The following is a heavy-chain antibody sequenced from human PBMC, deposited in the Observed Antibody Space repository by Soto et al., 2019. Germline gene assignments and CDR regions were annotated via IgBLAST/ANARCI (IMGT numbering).Heavy chain of an antibody. V-gene: IGHV1-3*01. J-gene: IGHJ3*02. D-gene: IGHD2-15*01. CDR3: ARGAGYCSGGSCYEDAFDI. CDR1: GYTFTSYA. CDR2: INAGNGNT. Sequence: ASVKVSCKASGYTFTSYAMHWVRQAPGQRLEWMGWINAGNGNTKYSQKFQGRVTITRDTSASTAYMELSSLRSEDTAVYYCARGAGYCSGGSCYEDAFDIWGQGTMVTVSS.